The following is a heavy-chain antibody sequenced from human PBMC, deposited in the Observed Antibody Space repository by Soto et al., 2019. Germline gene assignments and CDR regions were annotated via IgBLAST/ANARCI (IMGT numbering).Heavy chain of an antibody. V-gene: IGHV3-66*01. Sequence: EVQLVESGGGLVQPGGSLRLSCAASGFTVSSNYMTSVRQAPGKGLEWVSVIYSGGSTYYADSVKGRFTISRDNSKNTLYLQMNSLRAEDTAVYYCARGTTVTIWFDPWGQGTLVTVSS. D-gene: IGHD4-17*01. CDR1: GFTVSSNY. J-gene: IGHJ5*02. CDR2: IYSGGST. CDR3: ARGTTVTIWFDP.